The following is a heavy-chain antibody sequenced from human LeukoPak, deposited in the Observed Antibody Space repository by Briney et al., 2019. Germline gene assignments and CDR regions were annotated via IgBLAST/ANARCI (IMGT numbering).Heavy chain of an antibody. V-gene: IGHV1-2*02. CDR1: GYTFTGYY. Sequence: ASVKVSCKASGYTFTGYYMHWVRQAPGQGLEWMGWINPNSGGTNYAQKFQGRVTMTRDTSISTANMELSRLRSDDTAVYYCARGGRGVIAAADAEYFQHWGQGTLVTVSS. CDR2: INPNSGGT. D-gene: IGHD6-13*01. J-gene: IGHJ1*01. CDR3: ARGGRGVIAAADAEYFQH.